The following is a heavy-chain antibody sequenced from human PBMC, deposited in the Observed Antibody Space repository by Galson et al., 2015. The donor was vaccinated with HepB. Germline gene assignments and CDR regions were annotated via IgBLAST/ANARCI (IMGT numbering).Heavy chain of an antibody. V-gene: IGHV3-33*08. J-gene: IGHJ4*02. CDR3: ARLGSGWSFDY. D-gene: IGHD6-19*01. CDR2: IWFDGSNE. CDR1: GFTFSGYG. Sequence: SLRLSCAASGFTFSGYGMHWVRQAPGEGLEWVAGIWFDGSNENYVDSVKGRFSISRDISKNTLYLQMNSLRAEDTAVYYCARLGSGWSFDYWGQGTLVTVSS.